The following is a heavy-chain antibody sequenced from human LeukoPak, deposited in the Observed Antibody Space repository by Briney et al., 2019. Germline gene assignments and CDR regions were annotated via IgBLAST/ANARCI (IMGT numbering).Heavy chain of an antibody. CDR3: AASYFYDRIAYSPMPLVDP. V-gene: IGHV3-7*01. Sequence: SGGSLRLSCAASGFTFSSYWMSWVRQAPGKGLEWVANIKQDGSEKYYVDSVNGRFTISRDNSKNTLYLQMNSLRAEDTAVYYCAASYFYDRIAYSPMPLVDPWGQGTLVTVSS. J-gene: IGHJ5*02. CDR1: GFTFSSYW. CDR2: IKQDGSEK. D-gene: IGHD3-22*01.